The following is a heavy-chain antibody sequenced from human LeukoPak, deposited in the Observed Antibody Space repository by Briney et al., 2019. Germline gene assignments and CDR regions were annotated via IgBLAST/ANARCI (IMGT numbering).Heavy chain of an antibody. V-gene: IGHV3-21*04. J-gene: IGHJ4*02. CDR2: IRTSSSYI. Sequence: GGSLRLSCAASGFTFSSDSMSWVRQAPGKGLEWVSSIRTSSSYIYYADSVKGRFTISRDNAKNSLYLQMNSLRAEDTAVYYCARDTSSCLRADWWGQGHLVTVSS. CDR1: GFTFSSDS. CDR3: ARDTSSCLRADW. D-gene: IGHD6-13*01.